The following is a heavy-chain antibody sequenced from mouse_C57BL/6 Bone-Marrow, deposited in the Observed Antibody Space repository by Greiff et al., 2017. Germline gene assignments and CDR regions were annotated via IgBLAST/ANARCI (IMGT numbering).Heavy chain of an antibody. J-gene: IGHJ1*03. V-gene: IGHV1-50*01. CDR2: IDPSDSYT. CDR1: GYTFTSYW. CDR3: ARDPGYFDV. Sequence: QVQLKQSGAELVKPGASVKLSCKASGYTFTSYWMQWVKQRPGQGLEWIGEIDPSDSYTNYNQKFKGKATLTVDTSSSTAYMQLSSLTSEDSAVYYCARDPGYFDVWGTGTTVTVSS.